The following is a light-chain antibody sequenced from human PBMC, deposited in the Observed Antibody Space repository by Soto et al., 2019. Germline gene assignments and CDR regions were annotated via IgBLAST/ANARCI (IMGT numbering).Light chain of an antibody. CDR2: EVN. CDR1: SSDVGAYNH. V-gene: IGLV2-8*01. Sequence: QSALTQPPSASGSPGQSVTISCTGTSSDVGAYNHVSWYQQHPGKAPKLMIYEVNKRPSGFPDRFSGSKSGNTASLTVSGLQAEDEADYYCSSYAGSNNLVFGGGTKLTVL. CDR3: SSYAGSNNLV. J-gene: IGLJ2*01.